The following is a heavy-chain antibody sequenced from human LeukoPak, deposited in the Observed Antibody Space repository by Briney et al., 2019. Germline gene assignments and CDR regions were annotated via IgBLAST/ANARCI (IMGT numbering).Heavy chain of an antibody. V-gene: IGHV4-4*02. Sequence: SETLSLTCAVSGGSISSSNWWSWVRQPPGKGLEWIGEIYHSGSTNYNPSLKSRVTISVDTSKNQFSLKLSSVTAADTAVYYCARTYDSSGYYFDYWGQGTLVTVSS. CDR1: GGSISSSNW. CDR3: ARTYDSSGYYFDY. J-gene: IGHJ4*02. CDR2: IYHSGST. D-gene: IGHD3-22*01.